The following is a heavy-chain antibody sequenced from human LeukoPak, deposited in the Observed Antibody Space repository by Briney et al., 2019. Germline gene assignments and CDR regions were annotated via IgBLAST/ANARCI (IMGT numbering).Heavy chain of an antibody. J-gene: IGHJ4*02. CDR1: GFTFSSYG. Sequence: PGRSLRLSCAASGFTFSSYGMHWVRQAPGKGLEWVAVISYDGSNKYYADSVKGRFTISRDNSKNTLYLQMNSLRAEDTAVYYCAEGRSGVATMKDWGQGTLVTVSS. CDR3: AEGRSGVATMKD. V-gene: IGHV3-30*18. CDR2: ISYDGSNK. D-gene: IGHD5-12*01.